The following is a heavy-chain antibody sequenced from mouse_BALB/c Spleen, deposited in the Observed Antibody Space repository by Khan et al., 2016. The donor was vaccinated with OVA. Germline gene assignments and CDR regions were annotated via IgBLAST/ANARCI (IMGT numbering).Heavy chain of an antibody. V-gene: IGHV1-9*01. J-gene: IGHJ4*01. CDR2: ILPGRGLS. Sequence: QVQLQQSGAELMKPGASVKISCKATGYTFSNYWIEWVKQRPGHGLEWIGEILPGRGLSNYNENFKGKATFTADTSSNIAYMQLNSLTSEDAAVYYCARGAGTTYGMDDWGQGTSVTVSS. CDR1: GYTFSNYW. D-gene: IGHD4-1*01. CDR3: ARGAGTTYGMDD.